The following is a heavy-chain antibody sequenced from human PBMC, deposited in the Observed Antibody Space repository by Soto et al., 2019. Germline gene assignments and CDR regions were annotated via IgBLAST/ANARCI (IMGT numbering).Heavy chain of an antibody. CDR3: AREGILGLFDAYDL. CDR2: ISTHNGNT. CDR1: AFTSSG. Sequence: ASVKVSCKASAFTSSGISWVRQAPGHGLEWMGWISTHNGNTIYAQKFQGRVMMTIDTSTTTVYMDLRSLRSDDTAVYFCAREGILGLFDAYDLWGQGTKVTVS. D-gene: IGHD3-3*01. V-gene: IGHV1-18*04. J-gene: IGHJ3*01.